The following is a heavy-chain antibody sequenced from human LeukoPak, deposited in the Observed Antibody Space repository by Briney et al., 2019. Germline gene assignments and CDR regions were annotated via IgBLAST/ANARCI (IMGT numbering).Heavy chain of an antibody. CDR1: GFTFSSYA. V-gene: IGHV3-23*01. CDR3: AKDRGHMLNVYFDY. CDR2: ISGSGGST. D-gene: IGHD2-8*01. J-gene: IGHJ4*02. Sequence: PRGSLRLSCAASGFTFSSYAMSWVRQAPGKGLEWVSAISGSGGSTYYADSVKGRFTISRDNSKNTLYLQMNSLRAEDTAVYYCAKDRGHMLNVYFDYWGQGTLVTVSS.